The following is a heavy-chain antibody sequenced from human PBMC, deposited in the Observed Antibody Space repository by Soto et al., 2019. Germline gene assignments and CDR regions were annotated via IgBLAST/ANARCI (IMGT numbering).Heavy chain of an antibody. CDR3: ARDQLPKPYYYYGMDV. CDR1: GGSISSYY. V-gene: IGHV4-59*01. D-gene: IGHD2-2*01. CDR2: IYYSGST. Sequence: PSETLSLTCTVSGGSISSYYWSWIRQPPGKGLEWIGYIYYSGSTNYNPSLKSRVTISVDTSKNQFSLKLSSVTAADTAMYYCARDQLPKPYYYYGMDVWGQGTTVTVSS. J-gene: IGHJ6*02.